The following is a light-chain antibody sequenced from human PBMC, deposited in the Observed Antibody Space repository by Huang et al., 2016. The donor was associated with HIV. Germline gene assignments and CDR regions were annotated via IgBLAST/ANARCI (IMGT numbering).Light chain of an antibody. J-gene: IGKJ5*01. V-gene: IGKV1-39*01. CDR2: SAS. CDR3: QQGYSALIT. CDR1: QNINTY. Sequence: DILLTQSPSSLSASVGDRVTITCRASQNINTYFNLYQQKPGKAPNLLIHSASTLQTGVPSRFSGSGSGTDFTLPVNSLQPEDSATYYCQQGYSALITFGQGTRL.